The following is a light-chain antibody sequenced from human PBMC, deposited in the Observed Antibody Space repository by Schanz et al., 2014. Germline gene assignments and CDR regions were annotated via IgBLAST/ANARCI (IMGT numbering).Light chain of an antibody. CDR1: QRVSSD. Sequence: EVVMTQSPASLSVSPGERATLSCRASQRVSSDLAWYQQRPGQAPRLLIYGASTRVTGIPARFSGSGSGTEFTLTISTLQSEDFGVYYCQQYNNWPPWTFGQGTKVEIK. CDR3: QQYNNWPPWT. CDR2: GAS. V-gene: IGKV3-15*01. J-gene: IGKJ1*01.